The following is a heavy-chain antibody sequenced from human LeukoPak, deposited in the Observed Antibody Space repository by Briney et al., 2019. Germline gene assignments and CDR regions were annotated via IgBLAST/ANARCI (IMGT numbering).Heavy chain of an antibody. V-gene: IGHV3-21*01. Sequence: GGSLRLSCAASGFTFTSFAMSWVRQAPGKGLEWVSSISSSSYIYYADSVKGRFTISRDNAKNSLYLQMNSLRAEDTAVYYCASSSGPGDFDYWGQGTLVTVSS. CDR2: ISSSSYI. D-gene: IGHD6-19*01. CDR3: ASSSGPGDFDY. J-gene: IGHJ4*02. CDR1: GFTFTSFA.